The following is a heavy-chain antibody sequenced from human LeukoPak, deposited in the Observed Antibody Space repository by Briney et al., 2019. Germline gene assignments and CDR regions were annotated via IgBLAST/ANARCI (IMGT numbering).Heavy chain of an antibody. CDR1: GFTVSSNY. J-gene: IGHJ4*02. Sequence: PGGSLRLSCAASGFTVSSNYMSWVRQAPGKGLEWVSVIYSGGSTYYADSVKGRFTTSRDNSRNTLYLQMNSLRAEDMALYYCVKGDNNILTGYYNSFDYWGQGTLVTVSS. D-gene: IGHD3-9*01. V-gene: IGHV3-53*01. CDR3: VKGDNNILTGYYNSFDY. CDR2: IYSGGST.